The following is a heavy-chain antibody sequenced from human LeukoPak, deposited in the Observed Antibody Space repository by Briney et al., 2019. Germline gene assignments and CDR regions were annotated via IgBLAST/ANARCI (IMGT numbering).Heavy chain of an antibody. CDR3: ASHIVGAFVDY. Sequence: GGSLRLSCVGSGFTYRPYAMSWVRQAPGKGLEWVSTLSGSGAITYYADSVKGRFTISRDNAKNSLYLQMNSLRAEDTAVYYCASHIVGAFVDYWGQGTLVTVSS. D-gene: IGHD1-26*01. V-gene: IGHV3-23*01. J-gene: IGHJ4*02. CDR2: LSGSGAIT. CDR1: GFTYRPYA.